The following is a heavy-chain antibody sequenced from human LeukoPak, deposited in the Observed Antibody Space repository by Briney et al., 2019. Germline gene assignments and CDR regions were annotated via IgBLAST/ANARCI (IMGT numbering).Heavy chain of an antibody. Sequence: GASVKVSCKASGHTFTSYYMHWVRQAPGQGLEWMGIINPSGGSTSYAQKFQGRVTMTRDTSTSTVYMELSSLRSEDTAVYYCARDPGTTVVTKYYFDYWGQGTLVTVSS. CDR1: GHTFTSYY. J-gene: IGHJ4*02. CDR3: ARDPGTTVVTKYYFDY. V-gene: IGHV1-46*01. CDR2: INPSGGST. D-gene: IGHD4-23*01.